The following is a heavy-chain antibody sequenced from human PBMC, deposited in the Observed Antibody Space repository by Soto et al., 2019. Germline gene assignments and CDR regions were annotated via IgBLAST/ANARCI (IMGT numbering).Heavy chain of an antibody. J-gene: IGHJ4*02. D-gene: IGHD3-10*01. CDR3: ARGFRYGSGSYQAPFDY. CDR2: IYSGGST. V-gene: IGHV3-66*01. Sequence: EVQLVESGGGLVQPGGSLRLSCAASGFTVSSNYMSWVRQAPGKGLEWVSVIYSGGSTYYADSVKGRFTISRDNSKNTLYLQMNSLRAEDTAVYYCARGFRYGSGSYQAPFDYWGQGTLVTVSS. CDR1: GFTVSSNY.